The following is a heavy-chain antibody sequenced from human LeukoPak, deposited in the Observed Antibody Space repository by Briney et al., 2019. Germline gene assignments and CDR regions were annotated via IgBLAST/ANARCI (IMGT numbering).Heavy chain of an antibody. CDR3: ARDLRGSGNDDY. J-gene: IGHJ4*02. D-gene: IGHD3-10*01. Sequence: SVKVSCKASGGTFSSYAISWVRQAPGQGLEWMGGIIPIFGTANYAQKFQGRVTITADESTSTAYMELSSLRSEDTAVYYCARDLRGSGNDDYWGQGTLVTVSS. CDR1: GGTFSSYA. V-gene: IGHV1-69*13. CDR2: IIPIFGTA.